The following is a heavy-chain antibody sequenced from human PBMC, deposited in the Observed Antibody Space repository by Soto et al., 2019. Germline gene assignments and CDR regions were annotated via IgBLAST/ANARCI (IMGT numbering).Heavy chain of an antibody. CDR2: IKSKTDGGTA. CDR3: TTGIYYDILTGYHNVAY. J-gene: IGHJ4*02. D-gene: IGHD3-9*01. Sequence: GGSLRLSCVASGFNLSHPWVTWVRQAAGKGLEWVGRIKSKTDGGTADYAAPVKGRATISRDDSKNTVYLQMNSLKTEDTAVYYCTTGIYYDILTGYHNVAYWGQGALVTVSS. V-gene: IGHV3-15*01. CDR1: GFNLSHPW.